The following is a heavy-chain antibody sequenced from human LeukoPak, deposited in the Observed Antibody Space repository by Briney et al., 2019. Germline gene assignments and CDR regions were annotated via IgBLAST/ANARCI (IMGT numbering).Heavy chain of an antibody. CDR1: GGSISSYY. CDR3: ARGLPRYAWGSYSRDLSSHRPYYGMDV. J-gene: IGHJ6*02. V-gene: IGHV4-59*01. CDR2: IYYSGST. D-gene: IGHD3-16*01. Sequence: SETLSLTCTVSGGSISSYYWSWIRQPPGKGLEWIGYIYYSGSTNYNPSLKSRVTISVDTSKNQFSLKLSSVTAADTAVYYCARGLPRYAWGSYSRDLSSHRPYYGMDVWGQGTTVTVSS.